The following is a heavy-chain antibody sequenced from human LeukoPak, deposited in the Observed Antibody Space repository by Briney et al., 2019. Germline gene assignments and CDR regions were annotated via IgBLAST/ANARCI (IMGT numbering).Heavy chain of an antibody. V-gene: IGHV3-48*03. Sequence: GGSLRLSCAASGFTFSGYEMNWVRQAPGKGLEWVSYISSRGTTIYYADSVKGRFTISRDNAKNSLYLQMDSLRAGDTALYYCARVSVTTGNFDYWGQGTLVTVSS. CDR2: ISSRGTTI. D-gene: IGHD4-17*01. CDR3: ARVSVTTGNFDY. J-gene: IGHJ4*02. CDR1: GFTFSGYE.